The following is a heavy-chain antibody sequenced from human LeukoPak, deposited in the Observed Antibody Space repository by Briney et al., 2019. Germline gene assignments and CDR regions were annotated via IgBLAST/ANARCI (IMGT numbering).Heavy chain of an antibody. CDR3: ATAIYSGYDLFWFDP. CDR2: INPSGGST. D-gene: IGHD5-12*01. CDR1: GYIFTSYF. V-gene: IGHV1-46*01. Sequence: WASVKVSCKASGYIFTSYFMHWVRQAPGQGLEWMGLINPSGGSTRYAQKFQGRVTMTEDTSTDTAYMELSSLRSEDTAVYYCATAIYSGYDLFWFDPWGQGTLVTVSS. J-gene: IGHJ5*02.